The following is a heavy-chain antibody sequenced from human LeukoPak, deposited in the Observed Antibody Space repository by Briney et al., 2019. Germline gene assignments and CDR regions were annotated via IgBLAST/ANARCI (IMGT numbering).Heavy chain of an antibody. Sequence: GASVKVSYKASGFTFTNYYIHWVRQAPGQGLEWMGIINPSGGGTSYAQKLQGRVTMTRDTSTSTVYMDLSSLRSEDTAVYYCARDHHDSGGKQYPSFDYWGQGTLVTVSS. CDR2: INPSGGGT. D-gene: IGHD4-23*01. V-gene: IGHV1-46*04. CDR3: ARDHHDSGGKQYPSFDY. CDR1: GFTFTNYY. J-gene: IGHJ4*02.